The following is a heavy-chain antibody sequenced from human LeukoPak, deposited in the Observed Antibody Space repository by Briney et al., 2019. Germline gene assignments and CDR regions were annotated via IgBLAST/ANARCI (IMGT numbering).Heavy chain of an antibody. J-gene: IGHJ3*02. Sequence: GGSLRLSCAASGFTVSSNEMSWVRQAPGKGLEWVSSISGGSTHYADSRKGRFTISRDNSKNTLHLQMNSLRAEDTAVYYCKKAVAGLDAFDIWGQGTMVTVSS. CDR3: KKAVAGLDAFDI. V-gene: IGHV3-38-3*01. CDR1: GFTVSSNE. CDR2: ISGGST. D-gene: IGHD6-19*01.